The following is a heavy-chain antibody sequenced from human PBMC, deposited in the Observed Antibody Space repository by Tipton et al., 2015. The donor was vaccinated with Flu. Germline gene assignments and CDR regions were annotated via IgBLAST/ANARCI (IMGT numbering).Heavy chain of an antibody. Sequence: QVQLVQSGAEVKKPGASVKVSCKASGYTFTSYNMHWVRQAPGQGLEWMGIIYPAGGGISYAQKFQGRVIMTRDRSTGTVHMELSSLKSDDTAMYYCARDNSGGTYTFDVWGQGTMVTVSS. V-gene: IGHV1-46*01. CDR3: ARDNSGGTYTFDV. CDR2: IYPAGGGI. D-gene: IGHD6-19*01. CDR1: GYTFTSYN. J-gene: IGHJ3*01.